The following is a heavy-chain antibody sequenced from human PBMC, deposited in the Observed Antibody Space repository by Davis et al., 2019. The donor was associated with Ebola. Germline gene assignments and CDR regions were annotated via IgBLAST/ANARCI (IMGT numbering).Heavy chain of an antibody. CDR1: GYTFTGYY. J-gene: IGHJ4*02. CDR3: ARAQFPTTSDH. V-gene: IGHV1-2*02. Sequence: AASVKVSCKASGYTFTGYYMHWVRQAPGQGLEWMGWMNPNSGNTGYAQNVQGRVTMTTDTSTSTAYMEVGSLRSDDTAVYYCARAQFPTTSDHWGQGTLVTVSS. CDR2: MNPNSGNT. D-gene: IGHD1-1*01.